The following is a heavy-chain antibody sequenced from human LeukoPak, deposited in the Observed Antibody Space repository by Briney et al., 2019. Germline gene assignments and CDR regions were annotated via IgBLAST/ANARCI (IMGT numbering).Heavy chain of an antibody. V-gene: IGHV1-46*02. D-gene: IGHD1-1*01. CDR1: GYTFNTYY. CDR2: INPGGGDT. Sequence: GASVKVSCKASGYTFNTYYIHWVRQAPGQGLEWMGLINPGGGDTTYAQNLQGRVTMTRDTSTSTVYMELSNLISEDTAVYYCARGPRGQRFDYWGQGTLVTVSP. CDR3: ARGPRGQRFDY. J-gene: IGHJ4*02.